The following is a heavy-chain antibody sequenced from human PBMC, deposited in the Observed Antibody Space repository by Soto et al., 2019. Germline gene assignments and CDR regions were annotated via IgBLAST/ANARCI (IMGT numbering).Heavy chain of an antibody. CDR1: GGSISSTNW. D-gene: IGHD5-12*01. Sequence: QVQLQESGPGLVQPSGTLSLTCTVSGGSISSTNWWSWVRQPPGKGLEWIGEISHDGETNYNPSLESRLTLSIDKSKTQFSLYLRSVTAADTAVYYCTREGYIGYGPFAYWGQGALVSVSS. V-gene: IGHV4-4*02. CDR3: TREGYIGYGPFAY. J-gene: IGHJ4*02. CDR2: ISHDGET.